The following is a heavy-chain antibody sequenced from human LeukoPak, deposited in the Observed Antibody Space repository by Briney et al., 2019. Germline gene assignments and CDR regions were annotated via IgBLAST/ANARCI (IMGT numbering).Heavy chain of an antibody. Sequence: PSETLSLTCTVSGASINIYTYYWGWIRQPPGKGLEWIGSVSYSGSPYYNPSLTSRATISVDTSKNQFSLKLSSVTAADTAVYYCARRVHASHCWYFDYWGQGTLVTVSS. J-gene: IGHJ4*02. CDR1: GASINIYTYY. CDR2: VSYSGSP. CDR3: ARRVHASHCWYFDY. D-gene: IGHD2-21*02. V-gene: IGHV4-39*07.